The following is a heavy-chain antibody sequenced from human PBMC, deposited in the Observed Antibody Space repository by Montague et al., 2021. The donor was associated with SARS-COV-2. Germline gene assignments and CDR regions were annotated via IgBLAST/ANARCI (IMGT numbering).Heavy chain of an antibody. D-gene: IGHD2-2*03. J-gene: IGHJ6*02. CDR2: ISYDGSNK. Sequence: SLRLSCAASGFTFSSYAMHWVRQAPGKGLEWVAVISYDGSNKYYADSVKGRFTTSRDNSKNTLYLQMNSLRAEDTAVYYCARDEVDIVVVPAADTGYYYYGMDVWGQGTTVTVSS. CDR1: GFTFSSYA. V-gene: IGHV3-30-3*01. CDR3: ARDEVDIVVVPAADTGYYYYGMDV.